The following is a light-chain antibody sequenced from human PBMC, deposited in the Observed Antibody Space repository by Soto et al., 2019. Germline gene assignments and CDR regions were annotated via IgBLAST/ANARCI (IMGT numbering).Light chain of an antibody. J-gene: IGKJ4*01. CDR1: QGISSY. Sequence: IQLTQSPASLSASVGDRVTITCRASQGISSYLAWYQQKPGKAPKLLIYAASTLQSGVPSKFSGSGSGTDFTLTISGLQPEDSATYYCQQLNSYPLTFGGGTKVDIK. CDR2: AAS. CDR3: QQLNSYPLT. V-gene: IGKV1-9*01.